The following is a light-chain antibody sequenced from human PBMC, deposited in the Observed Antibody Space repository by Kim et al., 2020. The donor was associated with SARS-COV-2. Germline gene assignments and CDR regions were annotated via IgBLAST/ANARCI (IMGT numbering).Light chain of an antibody. CDR1: QSISRC. CDR2: AAS. CDR3: QQGYSTPST. J-gene: IGKJ5*01. V-gene: IGKV1-39*01. Sequence: DTQMTQSPSSLSASIGERVTITCRASQSISRCLNWYQQKPGEAPKLLIYAASSVQSGVPSRFSGSGSGTDFTLTISSLQPEDFAIYYCQQGYSTPSTFGQGTRLDIK.